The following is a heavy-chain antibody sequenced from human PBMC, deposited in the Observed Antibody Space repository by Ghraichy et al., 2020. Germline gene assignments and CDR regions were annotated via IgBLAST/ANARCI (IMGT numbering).Heavy chain of an antibody. CDR2: INPTTGGT. D-gene: IGHD4-23*01. CDR1: EYNFIGYY. V-gene: IGHV1-2*02. J-gene: IGHJ1*01. CDR3: ARGWADVFGGNG. Sequence: VKVSCKASEYNFIGYYLHWVRQAPGQGLEWMGWINPTTGGTNYTQKFKDRVTMTKDRSISTAYLELSRLRSDDTAVYYCARGWADVFGGNGWGQGTLVIVSS.